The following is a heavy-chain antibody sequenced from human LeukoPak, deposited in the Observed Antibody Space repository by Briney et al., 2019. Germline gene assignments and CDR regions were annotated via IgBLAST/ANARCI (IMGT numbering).Heavy chain of an antibody. D-gene: IGHD6-19*01. CDR1: GGSITGYY. V-gene: IGHV4-59*08. CDR2: FYDIVST. Sequence: SETLSLTCTVPGGSITGYYWSWIRQPPGKGLEWIGYFYDIVSTSCHPSLKSRVNISVDTSKIQFSLEFNSVTAADTAVYYCARQSVSSGWGLAPADHWGQGTLVSVSS. CDR3: ARQSVSSGWGLAPADH. J-gene: IGHJ5*02.